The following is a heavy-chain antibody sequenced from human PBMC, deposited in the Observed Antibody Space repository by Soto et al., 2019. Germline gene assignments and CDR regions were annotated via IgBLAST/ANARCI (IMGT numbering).Heavy chain of an antibody. CDR3: ARDVGNSGYDYSNWFDP. CDR2: IIPILGIA. D-gene: IGHD5-12*01. Sequence: QVQLVQSGAEVKKPGSSVKVSCKASGGTFSSYTISWVRQAPGQGLEWMGRIIPILGIANYAQKFQGRVTITADKSTSPAYMELSSLRSEDTDVYYCARDVGNSGYDYSNWFDPWGQGTLVNVSS. J-gene: IGHJ5*02. CDR1: GGTFSSYT. V-gene: IGHV1-69*08.